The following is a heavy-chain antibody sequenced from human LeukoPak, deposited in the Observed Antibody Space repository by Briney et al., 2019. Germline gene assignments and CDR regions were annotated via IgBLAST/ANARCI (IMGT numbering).Heavy chain of an antibody. CDR3: ARERSIVGADHDAFDI. CDR1: GGTFSSYA. Sequence: SVKVSCKASGGTFSSYAISWVRQAPGQGLEWMGGIIPIFGTANYAQKFQGRVTITTDESTSTAYMELSSLRSEDTAVYYCARERSIVGADHDAFDIWGQGTMVTVSS. J-gene: IGHJ3*02. V-gene: IGHV1-69*05. CDR2: IIPIFGTA. D-gene: IGHD1-26*01.